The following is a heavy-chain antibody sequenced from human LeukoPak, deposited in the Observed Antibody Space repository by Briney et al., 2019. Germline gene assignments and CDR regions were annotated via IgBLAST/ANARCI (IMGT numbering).Heavy chain of an antibody. CDR3: ASQTYEYVWGSYRPDY. CDR2: ISSSSSTI. V-gene: IGHV3-48*04. Sequence: GGSLRLSCAASGFTFSSYSMNWVRQAPGKGLEWVSYISSSSSTIYYADSVKGRFTISRDNAKNSLYLQMNSLRAEDTAVYYCASQTYEYVWGSYRPDYWGQGTLVTVSS. CDR1: GFTFSSYS. D-gene: IGHD3-16*02. J-gene: IGHJ4*02.